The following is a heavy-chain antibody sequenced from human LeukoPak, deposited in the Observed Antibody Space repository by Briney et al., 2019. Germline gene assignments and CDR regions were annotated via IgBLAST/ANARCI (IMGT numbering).Heavy chain of an antibody. D-gene: IGHD6-6*01. CDR2: ISSGGET. V-gene: IGHV3-53*04. CDR1: GFTVSSNY. J-gene: IGHJ5*02. CDR3: ARGREYSSSSITENWFDP. Sequence: GGSLRLSCAASGFTVSSNYMSWVRQAPGKGLEWVSVISSGGETYYADSVKGRFTISRHNSKNTVYLQMSSLRIEDTAVYYCARGREYSSSSITENWFDPWGQGTLVTVSS.